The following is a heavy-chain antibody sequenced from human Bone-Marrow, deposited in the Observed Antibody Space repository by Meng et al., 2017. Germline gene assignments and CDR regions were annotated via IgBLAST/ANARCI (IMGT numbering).Heavy chain of an antibody. CDR2: ISPYNGDT. Sequence: ASVKVSCKASGYSFTSYNINWVRQAPGQGLEWMGWISPYNGDTKDAEKFQGRVTMTTDTSTTTVYMELSSLRSDETAVYYCSTDRGSGWYAYWGQGTLVTVSS. J-gene: IGHJ4*02. CDR3: STDRGSGWYAY. D-gene: IGHD6-19*01. CDR1: GYSFTSYN. V-gene: IGHV1-18*01.